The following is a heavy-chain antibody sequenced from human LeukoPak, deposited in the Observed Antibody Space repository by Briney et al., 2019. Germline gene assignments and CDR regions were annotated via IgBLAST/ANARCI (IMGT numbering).Heavy chain of an antibody. CDR1: GFTFSTYF. CDR2: IASDGSHT. V-gene: IGHV3-30-3*01. J-gene: IGHJ3*02. D-gene: IGHD2-21*01. Sequence: GRSLRLSCAASGFTFSTYFMHWVRQAPGKGLEWVADIASDGSHTFYVESVKGRFTISRDNSKNTLYLQINSLRAEDTAVYFCARERQDTILHPGAFDIWGQGTMVTVSS. CDR3: ARERQDTILHPGAFDI.